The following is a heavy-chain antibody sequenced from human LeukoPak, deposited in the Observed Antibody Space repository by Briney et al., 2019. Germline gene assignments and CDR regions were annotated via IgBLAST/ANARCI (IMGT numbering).Heavy chain of an antibody. Sequence: SETLSLTCTVSGGSISSSNSFWGWIRQPPGKGLGWIASIDYSGGVYYNPSIQSRGTISVDTSKNQFSLTVNSVTAADTAVYYCARRGGSGVRGDYYFDYWGQGSLGSVSS. CDR2: IDYSGGV. CDR3: ARRGGSGVRGDYYFDY. CDR1: GGSISSSNSF. J-gene: IGHJ4*02. V-gene: IGHV4-39*01. D-gene: IGHD3-10*01.